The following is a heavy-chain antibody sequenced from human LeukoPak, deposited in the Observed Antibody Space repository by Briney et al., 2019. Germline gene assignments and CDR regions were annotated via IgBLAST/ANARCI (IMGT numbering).Heavy chain of an antibody. V-gene: IGHV3-21*01. Sequence: GGSLRLSCAASGLTFSSYSMNWVRQAPGKGLEWVSSISSSSSYIYYADSVKGRFTISRDNAKNSLYLQMNSLRAEDTAVYYCVRKVGATTDYWGQGTLVAVSS. J-gene: IGHJ4*02. CDR1: GLTFSSYS. CDR2: ISSSSSYI. CDR3: VRKVGATTDY. D-gene: IGHD1-26*01.